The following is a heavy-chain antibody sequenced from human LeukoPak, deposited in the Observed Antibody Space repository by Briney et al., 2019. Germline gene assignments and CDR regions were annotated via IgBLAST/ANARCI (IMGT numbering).Heavy chain of an antibody. D-gene: IGHD5-12*01. CDR2: ISAYNGNT. CDR3: AREGYSGYDLAPDY. CDR1: GYTFTSYG. Sequence: GASVKVPCKASGYTFTSYGISWVRQAPGQGLEWMGWISAYNGNTNYAQKPQGRVTMTTDTSTSTAYMELRSLRSDDTAVYYCAREGYSGYDLAPDYWGQGTLVTVSS. J-gene: IGHJ4*02. V-gene: IGHV1-18*01.